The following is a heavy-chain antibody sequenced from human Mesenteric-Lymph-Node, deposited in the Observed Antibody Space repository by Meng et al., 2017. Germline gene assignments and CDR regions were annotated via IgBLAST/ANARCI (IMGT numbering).Heavy chain of an antibody. D-gene: IGHD3-9*01. CDR2: ISAYNGNT. V-gene: IGHV1-18*01. CDR3: ARAPYYYDILTGYHDY. J-gene: IGHJ4*02. Sequence: ASVKVSCKASGYTFTSYGISWVRQAPGQGLEWMGWISAYNGNTNYAQKLQGRVTMTTDTSTSTAYMELRSLRSDDTAVYYCARAPYYYDILTGYHDYWAREPWSPSPQ. CDR1: GYTFTSYG.